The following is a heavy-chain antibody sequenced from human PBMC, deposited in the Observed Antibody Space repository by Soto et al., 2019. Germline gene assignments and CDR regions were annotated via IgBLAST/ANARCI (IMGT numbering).Heavy chain of an antibody. CDR3: AREIRSHEPAPNGMDV. CDR1: GFTFSSYD. CDR2: IVTAVDT. D-gene: IGHD3-3*02. V-gene: IGHV3-13*01. J-gene: IGHJ6*02. Sequence: PGGSLRLSCAASGFTFSSYDMHWVRQATGKGLEWVSAIVTAVDTYYPGSVKGRFTITRENAKNSLYLQINSLRAGDTAVYYGAREIRSHEPAPNGMDVWGQGTTVTVSS.